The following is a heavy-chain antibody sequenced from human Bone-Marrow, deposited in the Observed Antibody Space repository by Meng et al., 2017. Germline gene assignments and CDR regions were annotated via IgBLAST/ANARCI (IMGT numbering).Heavy chain of an antibody. V-gene: IGHV1-46*01. CDR3: ARDQPLDTAMVNLDY. CDR2: INPSGGST. D-gene: IGHD5-18*01. J-gene: IGHJ4*02. CDR1: GYTFTSYY. Sequence: LVQSGSELKKPGASVKVSCQASGYTFTSYYMHWVRQAPGQGLEWMGIINPSGGSTSYAQKFQGRVTMTRDTSTSTVYMELSSLRSEDTAVYYCARDQPLDTAMVNLDYWGQGTLVTVSS.